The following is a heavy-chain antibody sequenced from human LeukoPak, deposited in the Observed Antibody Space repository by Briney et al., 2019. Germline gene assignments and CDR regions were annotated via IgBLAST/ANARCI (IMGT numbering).Heavy chain of an antibody. CDR3: CGSGWFAGPFGY. V-gene: IGHV4-39*07. CDR2: IYYSGST. Sequence: SETLSLTCAVSGGSISSTSYYWGWIRQPPGKGLEWIGSIYYSGSTYYNPSLNSRVTISVDTSKNQFSLKLTSVTAADTAVYYCCGSGWFAGPFGYWGQGALVTVSS. D-gene: IGHD6-19*01. J-gene: IGHJ4*02. CDR1: GGSISSTSYY.